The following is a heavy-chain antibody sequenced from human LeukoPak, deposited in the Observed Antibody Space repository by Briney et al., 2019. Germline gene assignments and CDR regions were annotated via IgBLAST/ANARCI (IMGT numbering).Heavy chain of an antibody. CDR1: GFTFSNAW. J-gene: IGHJ4*02. Sequence: KPGGSLRLSCVASGFTFSNAWMSWVRQAPGKGLEWVGRIKSKTDGGTTDYAAPVKGRFTISRDDSKNTLYLQMNSLKTEDTAVYYCTTGGEVTTVTTFFDYWGQGTLVTVSS. V-gene: IGHV3-15*01. CDR3: TTGGEVTTVTTFFDY. D-gene: IGHD4-17*01. CDR2: IKSKTDGGTT.